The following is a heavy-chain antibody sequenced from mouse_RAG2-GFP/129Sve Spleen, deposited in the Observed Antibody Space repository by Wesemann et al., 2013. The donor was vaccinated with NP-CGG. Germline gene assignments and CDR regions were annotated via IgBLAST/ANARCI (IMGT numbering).Heavy chain of an antibody. CDR1: GYTFTSYW. V-gene: IGHV1-7*01. D-gene: IGHD1-1*01. CDR2: INPSTGYT. Sequence: QVQLQQSGAELAKPGASVKMSCKASGYTFTSYWMHWVKQRPGQGLEWIGYINPSTGYTEYNQKFKDKAXLTADKSSSTAYMQLSSLTSEDSAVYYCARGVITTSPFAYWGQGTLVTVSA. CDR3: ARGVITTSPFAY. J-gene: IGHJ3*01.